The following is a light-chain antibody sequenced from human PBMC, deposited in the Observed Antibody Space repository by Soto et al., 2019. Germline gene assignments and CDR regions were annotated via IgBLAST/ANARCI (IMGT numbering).Light chain of an antibody. Sequence: VQMTQSPSSLSASVGDRVTISSSTRPNTGTPLNWYQHKPGRAPKLQIYAPSTLQSDVPSRFSGSGSVTDFTLTIRGLQTEDCAQDSCQPYHCSPLSLGGGTKVESK. CDR2: APS. CDR3: QPYHCSPLS. V-gene: IGKV1-39*01. J-gene: IGKJ4*01. CDR1: PNTGTP.